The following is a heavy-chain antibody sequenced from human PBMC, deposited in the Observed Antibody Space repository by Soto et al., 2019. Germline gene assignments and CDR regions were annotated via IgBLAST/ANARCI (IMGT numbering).Heavy chain of an antibody. CDR2: ISYDESNK. J-gene: IGHJ4*02. Sequence: GGSLRLSCAASGFTFSSYGMHWVRQAPGKGLEWVAVISYDESNKYYADSVKGRFTISRDNSKNTLYLQMNSLRAEDTAVYYCAKDSSGGPFDYWGQGTLVTVSS. CDR3: AKDSSGGPFDY. CDR1: GFTFSSYG. V-gene: IGHV3-30*18. D-gene: IGHD6-19*01.